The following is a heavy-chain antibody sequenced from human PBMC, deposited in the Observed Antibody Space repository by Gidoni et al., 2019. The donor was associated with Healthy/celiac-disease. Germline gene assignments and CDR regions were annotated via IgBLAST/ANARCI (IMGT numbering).Heavy chain of an antibody. CDR1: GFTFSSYS. CDR3: ARDFALFPPWYGALDV. CDR2: ISSSSSYI. D-gene: IGHD1-20*01. J-gene: IGHJ6*04. Sequence: EVQLVDSGGGLVKPGGSLRLSCAASGFTFSSYSMNWVRQAPGKGLEWVSSISSSSSYIYYADSVKGRFTISRDNAKNSLYLQMNSLRAEDTAVYYCARDFALFPPWYGALDVWGKGTTVTVSS. V-gene: IGHV3-21*01.